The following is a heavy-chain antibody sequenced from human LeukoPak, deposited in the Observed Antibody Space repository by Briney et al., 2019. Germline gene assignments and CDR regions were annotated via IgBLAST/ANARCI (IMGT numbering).Heavy chain of an antibody. D-gene: IGHD5-12*01. CDR2: IKEDGSVK. CDR1: GFTFSTHW. V-gene: IGHV3-7*03. CDR3: ARDSTWQLDY. J-gene: IGHJ4*02. Sequence: GGSLRLSCTASGFTFSTHWMTWVRQPPGKGLEWVANIKEDGSVKYFVDSVKGRFTISRDNTKNALYLQMNSLRADDTAVYFCARDSTWQLDYWGQGTLITVSS.